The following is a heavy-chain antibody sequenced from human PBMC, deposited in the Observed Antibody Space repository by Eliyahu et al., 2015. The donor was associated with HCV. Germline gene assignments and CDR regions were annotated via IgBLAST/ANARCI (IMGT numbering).Heavy chain of an antibody. V-gene: IGHV3-7*03. CDR2: IKQDGSEK. Sequence: EVQLVESGGGLVQPGGSLXLSCAASGFXXXSXWMSWVRQAPGKGLEWVXNIKQDGSEKYYVDSVKGRFTISRDNAKNSLYLQMNSLRAEDTAVYYCAREREGWYDSSDYFDYWGQGTLVTVSS. J-gene: IGHJ4*02. CDR1: GFXXXSXW. D-gene: IGHD3-22*01. CDR3: AREREGWYDSSDYFDY.